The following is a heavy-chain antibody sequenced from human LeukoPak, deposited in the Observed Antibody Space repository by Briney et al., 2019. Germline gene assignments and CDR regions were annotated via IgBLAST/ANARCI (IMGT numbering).Heavy chain of an antibody. CDR3: ARITIEWFDP. D-gene: IGHD3-10*01. CDR2: MYYSGST. V-gene: IGHV4-39*01. J-gene: IGHJ5*02. Sequence: PSETLSLTCTVSGGSISSYYWGWIRQPPGKGLEWIGSMYYSGSTYYNPSLKSRVTLSVDTSKNQFSLKLSSVTAADTAVYYCARITIEWFDPWGQGTLVTVSS. CDR1: GGSISSYY.